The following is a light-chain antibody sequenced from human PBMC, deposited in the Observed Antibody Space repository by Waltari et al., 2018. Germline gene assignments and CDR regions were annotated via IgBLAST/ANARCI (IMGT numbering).Light chain of an antibody. CDR2: DTT. Sequence: QAVVTQEPSLTVSPGGTVTLTCGSSTGPVTSGHYPYWFQQRPGQAPKTLIHDTTNKHSWTPARFSGSLLGGKAALTLSGAQPEDEAEYFCLLSYNNVRVFGGGTKLTVL. V-gene: IGLV7-46*01. J-gene: IGLJ3*02. CDR1: TGPVTSGHY. CDR3: LLSYNNVRV.